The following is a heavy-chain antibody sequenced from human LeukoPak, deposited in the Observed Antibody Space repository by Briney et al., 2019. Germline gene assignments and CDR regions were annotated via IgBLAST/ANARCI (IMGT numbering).Heavy chain of an antibody. Sequence: GASVKVSRKGSGYTLTGYYMHWVRQAPGQGLEWMGWINPNSGGTNYAQKFQGRVTMTRDTSTSTVYMELSSLRSEDTAVYYCARDVGGYSYGSRYWGQGTLVTVSS. CDR3: ARDVGGYSYGSRY. CDR2: INPNSGGT. J-gene: IGHJ4*02. V-gene: IGHV1-2*02. D-gene: IGHD5-18*01. CDR1: GYTLTGYY.